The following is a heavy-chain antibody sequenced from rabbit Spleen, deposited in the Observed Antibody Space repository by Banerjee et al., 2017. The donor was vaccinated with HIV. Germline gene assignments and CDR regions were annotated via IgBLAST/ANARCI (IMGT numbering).Heavy chain of an antibody. Sequence: QSLEESGGGLVKPEGSLTLTCKASGFDFSIDYFPCWVRQAPGKGLEWIACINIVTGKSVYASWAKGRFMMSRTSSTTVTLQMTSLTAADTATYFCARDLVSVIGGNFNLWGQGTLVTVS. J-gene: IGHJ4*01. CDR3: ARDLVSVIGGNFNL. CDR1: GFDFSIDYF. CDR2: INIVTGKS. D-gene: IGHD1-1*01. V-gene: IGHV1S40*01.